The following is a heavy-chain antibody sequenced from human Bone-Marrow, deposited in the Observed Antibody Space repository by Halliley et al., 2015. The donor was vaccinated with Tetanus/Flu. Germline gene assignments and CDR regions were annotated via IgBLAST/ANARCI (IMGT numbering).Heavy chain of an antibody. D-gene: IGHD3-22*01. CDR2: ISEYGQKT. CDR3: AKRPPRENSNYFDY. J-gene: IGHJ4*02. Sequence: VPGISEYGQKTYYADSVKDRFTISRDNSRNTLYLQMNSLRDEDTALYYCAKRPPRENSNYFDYWGQGTQVTVSS. V-gene: IGHV3-23*01.